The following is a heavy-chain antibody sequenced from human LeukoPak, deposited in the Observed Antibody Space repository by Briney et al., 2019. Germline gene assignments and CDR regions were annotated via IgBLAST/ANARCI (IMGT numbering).Heavy chain of an antibody. V-gene: IGHV3-13*04. CDR1: GFTFSSYD. Sequence: GGSLRLSCAASGFTFSSYDMHWVRQATGKGLEWVSAIGTAGDTYYADSVKGRFTISRDNSKNTLFLQMNSLRAEDTAVYYCARARGSGLTLFDYWGQGTLVTVSS. CDR3: ARARGSGLTLFDY. CDR2: IGTAGDT. D-gene: IGHD6-19*01. J-gene: IGHJ4*02.